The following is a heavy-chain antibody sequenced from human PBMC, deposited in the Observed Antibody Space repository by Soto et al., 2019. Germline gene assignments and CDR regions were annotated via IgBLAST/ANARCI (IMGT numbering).Heavy chain of an antibody. CDR1: GGSFSGYY. Sequence: SETLSLTCAVYGGSFSGYYWSWIRQPPGKGLEWIGEINHSGSTNYNPSLKSRVTISVDTSKNQFSLKLSSVTAADTAVYYCARGRGSGAAAGFYYYYGMDVWGQGTTVTVSS. V-gene: IGHV4-34*01. CDR2: INHSGST. J-gene: IGHJ6*02. D-gene: IGHD6-13*01. CDR3: ARGRGSGAAAGFYYYYGMDV.